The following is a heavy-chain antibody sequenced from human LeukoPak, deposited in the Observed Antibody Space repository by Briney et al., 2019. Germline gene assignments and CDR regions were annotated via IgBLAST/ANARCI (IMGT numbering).Heavy chain of an antibody. Sequence: GESLKISCKGSGYSFTSYWIVWVRQMPGKGLEWMGSIYPGDSDTRYSPSFQGQVTISADKSISTAYLQWSSLKASDTAMYYCARLYDSSGYISHYDYWGQGTLVTVSS. J-gene: IGHJ4*02. CDR2: IYPGDSDT. CDR1: GYSFTSYW. CDR3: ARLYDSSGYISHYDY. D-gene: IGHD3-22*01. V-gene: IGHV5-51*01.